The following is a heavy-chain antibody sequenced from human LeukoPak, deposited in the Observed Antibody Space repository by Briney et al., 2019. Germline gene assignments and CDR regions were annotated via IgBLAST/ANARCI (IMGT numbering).Heavy chain of an antibody. D-gene: IGHD7-27*01. CDR2: IYYSGST. CDR1: GGSISGYY. Sequence: SETLSLTCTVSGGSISGYYWSWIRQPPGKGLEWIGYIYYSGSTNYNPSLKSRVTISVDTSKNQFSLKLSSVTAADTAVYYCARTRTGDPDWFDPWGQGTLVTVSS. V-gene: IGHV4-59*01. CDR3: ARTRTGDPDWFDP. J-gene: IGHJ5*02.